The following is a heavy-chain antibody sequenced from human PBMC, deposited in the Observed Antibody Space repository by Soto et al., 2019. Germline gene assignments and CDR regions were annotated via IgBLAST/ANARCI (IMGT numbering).Heavy chain of an antibody. D-gene: IGHD2-2*01. J-gene: IGHJ3*02. V-gene: IGHV4-34*01. CDR2: INHSGST. CDR1: GGSFSGYY. CDR3: ARGKSGYASRSAFDI. Sequence: PSETLSLTCAVYGGSFSGYYWSWIRQPPGKGLEWIGEINHSGSTNYNPSLKSRVTISVDTSMNQFSLKLSSVTAADTAVYYCARGKSGYASRSAFDIWGQGTMVTVSS.